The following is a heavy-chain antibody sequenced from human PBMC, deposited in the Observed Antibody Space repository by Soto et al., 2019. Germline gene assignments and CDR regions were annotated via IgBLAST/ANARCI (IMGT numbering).Heavy chain of an antibody. Sequence: QVQLQESGPGLVKPSQTLSLTCTVSGGSISSGGYYWSWIRQHPGKGLEWIGYIYYSGSTYYNPSLRSRVTISVDTSKNQFSLKLSSVTAADTAVYYCARDSLGDSSGYYYGEMGGFDYWGQGTLVTVSS. J-gene: IGHJ4*02. D-gene: IGHD3-22*01. CDR1: GGSISSGGYY. V-gene: IGHV4-31*03. CDR2: IYYSGST. CDR3: ARDSLGDSSGYYYGEMGGFDY.